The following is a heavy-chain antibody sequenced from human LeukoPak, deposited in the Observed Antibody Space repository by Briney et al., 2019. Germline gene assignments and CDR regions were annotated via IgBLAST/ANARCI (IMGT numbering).Heavy chain of an antibody. D-gene: IGHD6-19*01. CDR1: GFTFSSYA. CDR3: AKKSVPGAGTGTFDI. J-gene: IGHJ3*02. CDR2: ISYDGRNK. V-gene: IGHV3-30*18. Sequence: GISLRLSCAASGFTFSSYAIYWVRQAPGKGLEWVSSISYDGRNKYYIDPVRGRFTISRDNSKNTLYLQMNSLRTEDTAVYFCAKKSVPGAGTGTFDIWGQGTMVTVSS.